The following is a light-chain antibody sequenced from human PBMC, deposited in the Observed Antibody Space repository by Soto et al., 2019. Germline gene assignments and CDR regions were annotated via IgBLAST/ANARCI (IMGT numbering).Light chain of an antibody. J-gene: IGKJ1*01. CDR3: QHYGGMWT. CDR1: QGISSY. V-gene: IGKV1-8*01. CDR2: AAS. Sequence: AIRMTQSPSSLSASTGDRVTITCRASQGISSYLAWYQQKPGKAPKLLIYAASTLQSGVPSRFSGSGSGTDFTLTISSLQPEDFATYYCQHYGGMWTFGQGTKVDIK.